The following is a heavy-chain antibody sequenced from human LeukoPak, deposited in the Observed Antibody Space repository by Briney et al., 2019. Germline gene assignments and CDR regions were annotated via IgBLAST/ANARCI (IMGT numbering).Heavy chain of an antibody. CDR2: MNPNSGNT. CDR1: GYTFTSYD. CDR3: ARDCSSTSCYSRLRFDP. Sequence: GASVKVSCKASGYTFTSYDINWVRQATGQGLEWMGWMNPNSGNTGYAQKFQGRVTITRNTSISTAYMELSSLRSEDTAVYYCARDCSSTSCYSRLRFDPWGQGTLVTVSS. J-gene: IGHJ5*02. D-gene: IGHD2-2*01. V-gene: IGHV1-8*03.